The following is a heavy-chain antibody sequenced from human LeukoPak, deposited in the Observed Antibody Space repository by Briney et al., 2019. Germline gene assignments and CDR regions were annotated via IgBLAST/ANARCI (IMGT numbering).Heavy chain of an antibody. CDR3: ARHYYDSSGYYYYYFDY. CDR1: GGTFSSYA. V-gene: IGHV1-69*05. Sequence: GASVKVSCKASGGTFSSYAISWVRQAPGQGLEWMGRIIPIFGTANYAQKFQGRVTITTDESTSTAYMELSSLRSEDTAVYYCARHYYDSSGYYYYYFDYWGQGTLVTVSS. D-gene: IGHD3-22*01. CDR2: IIPIFGTA. J-gene: IGHJ4*02.